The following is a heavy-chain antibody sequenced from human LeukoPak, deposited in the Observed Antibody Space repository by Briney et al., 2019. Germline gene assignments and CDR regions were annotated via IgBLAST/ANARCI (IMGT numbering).Heavy chain of an antibody. D-gene: IGHD3-22*01. V-gene: IGHV3-11*05. CDR1: GFTFSDYY. CDR3: AKVSYYDRSGYYSFDY. CDR2: ISSSSTYT. J-gene: IGHJ4*02. Sequence: GGSLRLSCAASGFTFSDYYMTWIRQAPGKGLEWLSYISSSSTYTNYADSVKGRFTISRDNSKNTLYLQMNSLRAEDTAVYYCAKVSYYDRSGYYSFDYWGQGTLVTVSS.